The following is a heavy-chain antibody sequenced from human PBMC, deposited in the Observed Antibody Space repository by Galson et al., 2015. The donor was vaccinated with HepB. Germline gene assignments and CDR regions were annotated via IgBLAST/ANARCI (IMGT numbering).Heavy chain of an antibody. Sequence: SVKVSCKASGYTFTSNGISWVRQTPRQGLEWLGWISSYGGNTKYAQKYQGRITLTRDTSTSTAYLELRSLRSDDTAVYYCARDRDYCFDFWGQGTLVTVSS. D-gene: IGHD2/OR15-2a*01. J-gene: IGHJ4*02. CDR2: ISSYGGNT. V-gene: IGHV1-18*04. CDR3: ARDRDYCFDF. CDR1: GYTFTSNG.